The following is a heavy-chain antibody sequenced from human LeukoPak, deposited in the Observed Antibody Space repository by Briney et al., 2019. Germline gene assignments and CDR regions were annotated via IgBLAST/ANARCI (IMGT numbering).Heavy chain of an antibody. D-gene: IGHD4-23*01. J-gene: IGHJ6*03. CDR2: MNPNSGNT. V-gene: IGHV1-8*01. CDR3: ARGVFDGGRGWDYYMDV. CDR1: GYTFTSYD. Sequence: ASVKVSCKASGYTFTSYDINWVRQATGQGLEWMGWMNPNSGNTGYAQKFQGRVTMTRNTSISTAYMELSSLRSEDTAVYYCARGVFDGGRGWDYYMDVWGKGTPVTVSS.